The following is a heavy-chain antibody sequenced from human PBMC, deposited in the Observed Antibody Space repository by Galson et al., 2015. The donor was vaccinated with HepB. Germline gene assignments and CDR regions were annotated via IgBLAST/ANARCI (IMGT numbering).Heavy chain of an antibody. CDR2: IYPGDSDT. Sequence: QSGAEVKKPGESLKISCKGSGYSFTSYRIGWVRQMPGKGLEWMGIIYPGDSDTRYSPSFQGQVTISADKSISTAYLQWSSLKASDTAMYYCARTTPYCSGGSCPFDYWGQGTLVTVSS. D-gene: IGHD2-15*01. CDR1: GYSFTSYR. V-gene: IGHV5-51*03. J-gene: IGHJ4*02. CDR3: ARTTPYCSGGSCPFDY.